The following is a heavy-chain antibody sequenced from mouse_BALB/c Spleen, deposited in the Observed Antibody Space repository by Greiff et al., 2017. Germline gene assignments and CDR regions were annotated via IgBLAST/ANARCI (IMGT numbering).Heavy chain of an antibody. D-gene: IGHD3-1*01. J-gene: IGHJ2*01. CDR1: GYAFSSYW. V-gene: IGHV1-80*01. Sequence: VQLQESGAELVRPGSSVKISCKASGYAFSSYWMNWVKQRPGQGLEWIGQIYPGDGDTNYNGKFKGKATLTADKSSSTAYMQLSSLTSEDSAVYFCARGGYGYFDYWGQGTTLTVSS. CDR3: ARGGYGYFDY. CDR2: IYPGDGDT.